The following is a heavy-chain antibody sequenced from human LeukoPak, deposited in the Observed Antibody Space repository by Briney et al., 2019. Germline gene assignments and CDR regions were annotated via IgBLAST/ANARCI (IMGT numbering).Heavy chain of an antibody. V-gene: IGHV1-18*01. Sequence: ASVKVSCKASGYTFTSYGISWVRQAPGQGLEWMGWISAYNGNTNYAQKLQGRVTMTTDTSTSTAYMELRSLRSDDTAVYYCARTLAYYGSGSYYDYWGQGTLVTVSS. CDR1: GYTFTSYG. CDR3: ARTLAYYGSGSYYDY. J-gene: IGHJ4*02. CDR2: ISAYNGNT. D-gene: IGHD3-10*01.